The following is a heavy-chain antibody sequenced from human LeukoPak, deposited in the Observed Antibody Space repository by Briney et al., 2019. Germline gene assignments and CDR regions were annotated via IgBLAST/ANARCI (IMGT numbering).Heavy chain of an antibody. CDR3: AKYSGSYFYGMDV. J-gene: IGHJ6*02. Sequence: GGSLRLSCAASGFTFSSYATSWVRQAPGKGLEWVSGISGSGGSTYYADSVKGRFTISKDNSKNTLYLQMNSLRAEDTAVYYCAKYSGSYFYGMDVWGQGTTVTVSS. D-gene: IGHD1-26*01. CDR1: GFTFSSYA. V-gene: IGHV3-23*01. CDR2: ISGSGGST.